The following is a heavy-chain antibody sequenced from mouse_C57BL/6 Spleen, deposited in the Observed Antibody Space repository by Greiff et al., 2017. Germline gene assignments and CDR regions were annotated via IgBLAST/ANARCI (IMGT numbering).Heavy chain of an antibody. D-gene: IGHD2-1*01. CDR1: GFTFSSYT. J-gene: IGHJ1*03. CDR3: ARRDYGNPYWYFDV. CDR2: ISGGGGNT. Sequence: EVQLVESGGGLVKPGGSLKLSCAASGFTFSSYTMSWVRQTPEKRLEWVATISGGGGNTYYPDNAKNTLYLQMSSLRSEDTALYYCARRDYGNPYWYFDVWGTGTTVTVSS. V-gene: IGHV5-9*01.